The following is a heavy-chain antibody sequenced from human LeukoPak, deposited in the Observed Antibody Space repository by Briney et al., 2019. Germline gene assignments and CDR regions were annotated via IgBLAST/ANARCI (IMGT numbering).Heavy chain of an antibody. D-gene: IGHD2-2*02. J-gene: IGHJ4*02. Sequence: GGSLRLSCAASGFTFSKDWMSWVRQAPGKGLEWVGRTKSKTDGGTTDYAAPVKGRFTISRDDSKNTLYLQMNSLKTEDTAVYYCTTGALGYCSSTSCYTGVYWGQGTLVTVSS. CDR1: GFTFSKDW. CDR2: TKSKTDGGTT. V-gene: IGHV3-15*01. CDR3: TTGALGYCSSTSCYTGVY.